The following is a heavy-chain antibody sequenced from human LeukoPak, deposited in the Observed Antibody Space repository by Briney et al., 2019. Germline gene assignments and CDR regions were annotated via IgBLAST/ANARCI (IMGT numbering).Heavy chain of an antibody. CDR1: GYISTNYR. J-gene: IGHJ3*01. Sequence: GESLMIPSKASGYISTNYRIGRLRQMPGKGLEGMGVIYPTDSDTRYNPSFQGQVTISADKSISTAYLQWSSLKASDPAMYYCARLTRYGPLPYACDFWGQGTMVTVSS. D-gene: IGHD1-14*01. CDR3: ARLTRYGPLPYACDF. V-gene: IGHV5-51*01. CDR2: IYPTDSDT.